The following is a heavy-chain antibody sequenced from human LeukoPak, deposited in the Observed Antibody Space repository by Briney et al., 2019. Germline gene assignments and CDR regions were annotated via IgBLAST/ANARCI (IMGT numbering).Heavy chain of an antibody. CDR3: ARSKVGYSYGLGAFDI. CDR1: GYTFTSYG. D-gene: IGHD5-18*01. CDR2: ISAYNGNT. Sequence: ASVKVSCKASGYTFTSYGISWVRQAPGQGLEWMGWISAYNGNTNYAQKFQGRVTITTDESTSTAYMELSSLRSEDTAVYYCARSKVGYSYGLGAFDIWGQGTMVTVSS. V-gene: IGHV1-18*01. J-gene: IGHJ3*02.